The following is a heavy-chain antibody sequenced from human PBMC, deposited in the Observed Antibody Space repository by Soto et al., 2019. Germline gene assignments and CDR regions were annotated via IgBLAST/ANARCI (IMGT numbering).Heavy chain of an antibody. J-gene: IGHJ4*02. CDR3: ATTGPY. Sequence: QVQLVESGGGVVQPGRSLRLSCAASGFTFSSYGMHWVRQAPGKGLEWVAVIWFGGSNKFYADSVKGRFTISRDNSKNTVSLQMNSLRDEYSAAYYSATTGPYWDQGTLVTVSS. CDR1: GFTFSSYG. CDR2: IWFGGSNK. V-gene: IGHV3-33*01.